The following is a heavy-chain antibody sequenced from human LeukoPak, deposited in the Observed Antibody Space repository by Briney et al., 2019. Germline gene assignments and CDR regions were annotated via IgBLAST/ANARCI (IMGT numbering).Heavy chain of an antibody. J-gene: IGHJ4*02. CDR2: ISSSSSYI. CDR1: GFTFSSYS. CDR3: ARTYGVQYYFDY. Sequence: GGSLRLSCAASGFTFSSYSMNWVRQAPGKRLEWVSSISSSSSYIYYADSVKGRFTISRDNAKNSLYLQMNSLRAEDTAVYYCARTYGVQYYFDYWGQGTLVTVSS. V-gene: IGHV3-21*01. D-gene: IGHD4-17*01.